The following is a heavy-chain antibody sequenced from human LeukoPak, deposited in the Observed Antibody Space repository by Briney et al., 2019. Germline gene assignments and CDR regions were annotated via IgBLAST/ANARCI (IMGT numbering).Heavy chain of an antibody. Sequence: GGSLRLSCAASGFTFSSYAMSWVRQAPGKGLEWVSVISGSGGSTYYADSVKGRFTISRDNSKNTLYLQMNSLRAEDTAVYYCAKAKGDYGGPDAFDIWGQGTMVTVSS. CDR1: GFTFSSYA. CDR3: AKAKGDYGGPDAFDI. D-gene: IGHD4-23*01. CDR2: ISGSGGST. J-gene: IGHJ3*02. V-gene: IGHV3-23*01.